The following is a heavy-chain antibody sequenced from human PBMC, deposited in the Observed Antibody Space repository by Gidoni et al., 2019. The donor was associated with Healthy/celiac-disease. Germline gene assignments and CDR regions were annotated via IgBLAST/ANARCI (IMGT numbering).Heavy chain of an antibody. J-gene: IGHJ4*02. CDR3: TRGRGYYYDSSGPTGY. CDR2: IRSKAYGGTT. D-gene: IGHD3-22*01. CDR1: GFTFGDYA. V-gene: IGHV3-49*04. Sequence: EVQLVESGGGLVQPGRSLRLSCTASGFTFGDYAMSWVRQAPGKGLEWVGFIRSKAYGGTTEYAASVKGRFTISRDDSKSIAYLQMNSLKTEDTAVYYCTRGRGYYYDSSGPTGYWGQGTLVTVSS.